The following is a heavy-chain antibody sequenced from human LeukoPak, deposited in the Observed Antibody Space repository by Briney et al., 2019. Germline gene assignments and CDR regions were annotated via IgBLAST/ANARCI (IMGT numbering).Heavy chain of an antibody. D-gene: IGHD6-19*01. V-gene: IGHV3-48*03. J-gene: IGHJ3*02. CDR2: ISSSGSTI. CDR3: AKPIARIAVAGDAFDI. Sequence: PGGSLRLSCAASGFTFSSYEMNWVRQAPGKGLEWVSYISSSGSTIYYADSVKGRFTISRDNAKNSLYLQMNSLRAEDTAVYYCAKPIARIAVAGDAFDIWGQGTMVTVSS. CDR1: GFTFSSYE.